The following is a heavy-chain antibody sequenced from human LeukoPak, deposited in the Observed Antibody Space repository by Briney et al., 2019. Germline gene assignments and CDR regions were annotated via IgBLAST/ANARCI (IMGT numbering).Heavy chain of an antibody. J-gene: IGHJ4*02. D-gene: IGHD5-24*01. V-gene: IGHV1-24*01. Sequence: ASVKVSCKVSGYTLTELSMHWVRQAPGKGLEWMGGFDPEDGETIYAQKFQGRVAMTEDTSTDTAYMELSSLRSEDTAVYYCARSEMATIDFDYWGQGTLVTVSS. CDR2: FDPEDGET. CDR1: GYTLTELS. CDR3: ARSEMATIDFDY.